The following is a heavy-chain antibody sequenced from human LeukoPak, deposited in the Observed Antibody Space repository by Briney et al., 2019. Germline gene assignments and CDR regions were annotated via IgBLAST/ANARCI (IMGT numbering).Heavy chain of an antibody. D-gene: IGHD1-7*01. Sequence: GGSLRLSCAASGFTFSSYSMNWVRQVPGKGLEWVSSISSSSSYIYYADSVKGRFTISRDNAKNSLYLQMNSLRAEDTAVYYCARGGSITGTPDLDYWGQGTLVTVSS. CDR3: ARGGSITGTPDLDY. CDR1: GFTFSSYS. CDR2: ISSSSSYI. J-gene: IGHJ4*02. V-gene: IGHV3-21*01.